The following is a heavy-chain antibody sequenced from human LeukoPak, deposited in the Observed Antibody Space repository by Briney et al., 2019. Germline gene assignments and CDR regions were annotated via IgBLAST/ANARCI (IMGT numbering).Heavy chain of an antibody. J-gene: IGHJ5*02. CDR2: ISNDGGGT. D-gene: IGHD3-22*01. CDR3: AKGSSGYFADL. Sequence: GGSLRLSRAASGFILNNYGLIWVRQAPGKGREWVSAISNDGGGTQYADFVEGRFTISRDNSKNTIFLQMSSLRAEDTALYYCAKGSSGYFADLWGQGTLVTVSS. V-gene: IGHV3-23*01. CDR1: GFILNNYG.